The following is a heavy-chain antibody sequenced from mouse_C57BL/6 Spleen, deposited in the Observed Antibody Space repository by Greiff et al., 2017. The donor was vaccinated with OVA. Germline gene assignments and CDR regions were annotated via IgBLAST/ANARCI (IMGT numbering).Heavy chain of an antibody. Sequence: LQESGPELVKPGASVKISCKASGYAFSSSWMNWVKQRPGKGLEWIGRIYPGDGDTNYNGKFKGKATLTADKSSSTAYMQLSSLTSEDSAVYFCARSGDYYGAMDYWGQGTSVTVSS. D-gene: IGHD2-1*01. CDR3: ARSGDYYGAMDY. J-gene: IGHJ4*01. CDR2: IYPGDGDT. CDR1: GYAFSSSW. V-gene: IGHV1-82*01.